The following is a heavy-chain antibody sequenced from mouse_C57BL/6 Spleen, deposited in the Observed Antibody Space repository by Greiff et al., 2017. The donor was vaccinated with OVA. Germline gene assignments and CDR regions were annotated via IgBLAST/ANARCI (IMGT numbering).Heavy chain of an antibody. Sequence: EVQLQQSGPELVKPGASVKISCKASGYTFTDYYMNWVKQSHGKSLEWIGDINPNNGGTSYNQKFKGKATLTVDKSSSTAYMELRSLTSEDSAVYYCASSTMRWYFDVWGTGTTVTVSS. J-gene: IGHJ1*03. CDR1: GYTFTDYY. D-gene: IGHD2-1*01. V-gene: IGHV1-26*01. CDR3: ASSTMRWYFDV. CDR2: INPNNGGT.